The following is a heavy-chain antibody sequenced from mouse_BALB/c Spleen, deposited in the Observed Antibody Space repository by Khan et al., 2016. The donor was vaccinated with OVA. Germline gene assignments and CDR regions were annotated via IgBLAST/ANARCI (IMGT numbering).Heavy chain of an antibody. J-gene: IGHJ3*01. CDR1: GYSITSDYA. V-gene: IGHV3-2*02. D-gene: IGHD4-1*01. Sequence: EVQLQESGPGLVKPSQSLSLTCTVTGYSITSDYAWNWIRQFPGNKLEWMGYISYSGSTSYNPSPKSRLSITRDTSKNQFFLPLNSVTTYDPATYYWARLGPGFTYWGQGTLVTVSA. CDR3: ARLGPGFTY. CDR2: ISYSGST.